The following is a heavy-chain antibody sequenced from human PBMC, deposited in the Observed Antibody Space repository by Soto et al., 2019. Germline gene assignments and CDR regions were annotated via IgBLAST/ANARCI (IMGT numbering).Heavy chain of an antibody. CDR2: IRPSGGRT. CDR3: VREPNESYYFDY. Sequence: QVHLVQSGAEVKKPGASVKVSCKASGYTFTNYYIHWVRQAPGQGLEWLGIIRPSGGRTEYAQRFQGRVTMTRDTSTSTVYMELTSLTSEDTAVYYCVREPNESYYFDYWGQGTLVTVSS. J-gene: IGHJ4*02. V-gene: IGHV1-46*01. CDR1: GYTFTNYY. D-gene: IGHD5-18*01.